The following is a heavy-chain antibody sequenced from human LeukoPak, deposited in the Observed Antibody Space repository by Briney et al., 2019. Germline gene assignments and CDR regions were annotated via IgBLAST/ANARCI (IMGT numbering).Heavy chain of an antibody. CDR2: IDPNSGGT. J-gene: IGHJ4*02. CDR1: GYTFTGYY. V-gene: IGHV1-2*02. CDR3: ARDQAGYCSSTSCPIDY. D-gene: IGHD2-2*01. Sequence: ASVKVSCKASGYTFTGYYMHWVRQAPGQGLEWMGWIDPNSGGTNYAQKFQGRVTMTRDTSISTAYMELRSLRSDDTAVYYCARDQAGYCSSTSCPIDYWGQGTLVTVSS.